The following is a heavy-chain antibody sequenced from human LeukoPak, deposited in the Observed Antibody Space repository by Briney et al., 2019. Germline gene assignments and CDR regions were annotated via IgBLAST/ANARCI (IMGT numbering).Heavy chain of an antibody. CDR2: INPNSGGT. D-gene: IGHD5-12*01. V-gene: IGHV1-2*02. Sequence: ASLKFSCKASGYTFTGHDMHWVRQSPGQGLEWKGWINPNSGGTNYAQKFQGRVTMTRDTSISTAYMELSRLRSDDTAVYYCARGSVATTLVYGMDVWGQGTTATVSS. J-gene: IGHJ6*02. CDR3: ARGSVATTLVYGMDV. CDR1: GYTFTGHD.